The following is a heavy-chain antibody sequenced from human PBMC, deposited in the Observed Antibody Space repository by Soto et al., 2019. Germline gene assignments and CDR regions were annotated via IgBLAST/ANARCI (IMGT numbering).Heavy chain of an antibody. CDR2: IYYSGST. D-gene: IGHD3-3*01. V-gene: IGHV4-30-4*01. Sequence: SETLSLTCTVSGGSISSGDYYWSWIRQPPGKGLEWIGYIYYSGSTYYNPSLKSRVTISVDTSKNQFSLKLSSVTAADTAVYYCARGTGGRFLEWFNWFDPWGQGTLVTVSS. CDR1: GGSISSGDYY. CDR3: ARGTGGRFLEWFNWFDP. J-gene: IGHJ5*02.